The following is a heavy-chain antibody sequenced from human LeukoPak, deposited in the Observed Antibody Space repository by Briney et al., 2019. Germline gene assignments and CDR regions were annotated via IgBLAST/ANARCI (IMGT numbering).Heavy chain of an antibody. V-gene: IGHV3-30*04. CDR2: ISDDGNTK. CDR3: ARDPVRRDGYNHLDY. Sequence: GRSLRLSCAASGFTFSPYAMHWVRQAPGKGLEWVAVISDDGNTKHFADFVMGRFTNSRDNSKNTLYLQINSLRAEDTAVYYCARDPVRRDGYNHLDYWGQGTLVTVSS. CDR1: GFTFSPYA. D-gene: IGHD5-24*01. J-gene: IGHJ4*02.